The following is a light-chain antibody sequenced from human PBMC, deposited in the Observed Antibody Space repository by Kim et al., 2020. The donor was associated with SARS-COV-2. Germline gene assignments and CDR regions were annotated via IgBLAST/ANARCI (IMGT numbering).Light chain of an antibody. V-gene: IGKV3-11*01. CDR3: QQRSNWPLT. CDR1: QSVSHY. J-gene: IGKJ4*01. CDR2: DAS. Sequence: EIVLTQSPATLSLSPGERAALSCRASQSVSHYLAWYQHKPGQAPRLLIYDASNRATGIPARFSGSGSGTDFTLTISSLAPEDFAVYYCQQRSNWPLTFGGGTKVDIK.